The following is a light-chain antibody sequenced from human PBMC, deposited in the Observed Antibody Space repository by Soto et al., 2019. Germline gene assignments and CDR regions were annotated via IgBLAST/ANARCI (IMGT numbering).Light chain of an antibody. CDR1: SSFVGSYNI. Sequence: QSVLTQPASVSGSPGQSITISCTGTSSFVGSYNIVSWYQQYPGKAPKLILYEDRKRPSGVSDRFSGSTSGNTASLTISGLQAEDEADYYCCSYGCSSSLVFGGGTKVTVL. CDR3: CSYGCSSSLV. J-gene: IGLJ2*01. V-gene: IGLV2-23*01. CDR2: EDR.